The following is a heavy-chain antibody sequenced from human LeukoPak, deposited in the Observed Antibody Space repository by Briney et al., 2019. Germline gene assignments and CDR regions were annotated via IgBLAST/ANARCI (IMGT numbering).Heavy chain of an antibody. CDR1: GGSIDSYY. V-gene: IGHV4-59*01. CDR2: IYYTGST. D-gene: IGHD2-2*01. J-gene: IGHJ4*02. CDR3: ARVYQSAEYYFDS. Sequence: PSETLSLTCTVSGGSIDSYYWSWIRQPPGKGLEWIGYIYYTGSTEYHPSLKSRVTISLDTSKNQFSLKLTSVTAADTAVYYCARVYQSAEYYFDSWGQGNLVSVSS.